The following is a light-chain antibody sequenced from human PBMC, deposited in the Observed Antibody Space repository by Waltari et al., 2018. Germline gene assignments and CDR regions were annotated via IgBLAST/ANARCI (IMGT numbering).Light chain of an antibody. V-gene: IGKV3-20*01. CDR3: HQYGNSAPFT. CDR2: ETS. Sequence: EIVLTQSPGTLSLSPGERATLSCRASQTLSSTYLAWYQQKPGQAPRLLIYETSTRATGIADRFSGSGSGTDFTLTISRLEPEDLAVYYCHQYGNSAPFTFGPGTKVDIK. CDR1: QTLSSTY. J-gene: IGKJ3*01.